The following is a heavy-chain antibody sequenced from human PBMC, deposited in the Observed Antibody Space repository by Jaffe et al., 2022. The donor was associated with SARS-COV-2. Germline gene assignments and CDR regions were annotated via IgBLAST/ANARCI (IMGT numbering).Heavy chain of an antibody. CDR3: ARGMPYVRAAVDY. D-gene: IGHD3-10*02. J-gene: IGHJ4*02. CDR1: GGSFSGYY. Sequence: QVQLQQWGAGLLKPSETLSLTCAVYGGSFSGYYWSWIRQPPGKGLEWIGEINHSGSTNYNPSLKSRVTISVDTSKNQFSLKLSSVTAADTAVYYCARGMPYVRAAVDYWGQGTLVTVSS. CDR2: INHSGST. V-gene: IGHV4-34*01.